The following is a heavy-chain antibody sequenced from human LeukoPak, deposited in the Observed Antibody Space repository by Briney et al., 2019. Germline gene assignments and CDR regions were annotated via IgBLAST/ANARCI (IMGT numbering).Heavy chain of an antibody. CDR1: GGSIGSSSYY. J-gene: IGHJ5*02. CDR3: ARSRSSSWTNWFDP. V-gene: IGHV4-61*05. Sequence: SETLSLTCTVSGGSIGSSSYYWGWIRQPPGEGLEWIGYIYYSGSTKNNPSLKSRVTISLDTSKNQFSLKLSSVTAADTAVYYCARSRSSSWTNWFDPWGQGTLVTVSS. D-gene: IGHD6-13*01. CDR2: IYYSGST.